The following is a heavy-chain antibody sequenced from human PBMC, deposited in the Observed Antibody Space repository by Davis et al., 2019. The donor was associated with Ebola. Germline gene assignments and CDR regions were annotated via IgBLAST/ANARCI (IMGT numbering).Heavy chain of an antibody. Sequence: MPGGSLRLSCIVSGYSISGGYYWGWVRQPPGKGLEWIGSIYRGGSTHYNPSLKSRVTISQDRSKNHFSLRLTSVTAADTAVYYCARVGAIVRAFDYWGQGIQVTVSS. J-gene: IGHJ4*02. CDR2: IYRGGST. V-gene: IGHV4-38-2*02. CDR1: GYSISGGYY. D-gene: IGHD1-26*01. CDR3: ARVGAIVRAFDY.